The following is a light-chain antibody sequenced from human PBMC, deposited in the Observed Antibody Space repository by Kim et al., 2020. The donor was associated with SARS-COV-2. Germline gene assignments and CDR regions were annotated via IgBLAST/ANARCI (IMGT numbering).Light chain of an antibody. CDR3: SSYTSSSTLV. V-gene: IGLV2-14*03. CDR1: SGDVGGYNY. Sequence: GQSITISCTGTSGDVGGYNYVSWYQQHPGKAPKLMIYDVTNRPSGVSNRFSGSKSGNMASLTISGLQAEDEADYYCSSYTSSSTLVFGGGTQLTVL. CDR2: DVT. J-gene: IGLJ2*01.